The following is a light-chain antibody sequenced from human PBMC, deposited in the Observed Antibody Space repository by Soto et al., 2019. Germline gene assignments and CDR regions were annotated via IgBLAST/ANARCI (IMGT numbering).Light chain of an antibody. CDR1: SGDVGRYNY. Sequence: QSALTQPVSVSGSPGQSITISCTGTSGDVGRYNYVSWYQQHPGKAPELVIYDVSYRPSGVSNRFSGSKSGNTASLTISGLQAEDEADYYCNSYTSSITCVFGTGTQLTVL. CDR3: NSYTSSITCV. CDR2: DVS. J-gene: IGLJ7*01. V-gene: IGLV2-14*03.